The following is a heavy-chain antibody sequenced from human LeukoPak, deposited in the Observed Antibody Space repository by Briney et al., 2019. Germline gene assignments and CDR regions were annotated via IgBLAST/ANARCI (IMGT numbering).Heavy chain of an antibody. V-gene: IGHV3-48*01. D-gene: IGHD2-21*01. CDR2: ISSSSGTM. CDR3: AKGGSDTTYGHVDY. CDR1: GFTFSSYT. Sequence: GGSLRLSCAASGFTFSSYTMNWVRQAPGKGLEWLSYISSSSGTMFYADSVKGRFTISRDNSKNTLYLQMNSLRVEDTAVYYCAKGGSDTTYGHVDYWGQGTLVTVSS. J-gene: IGHJ4*02.